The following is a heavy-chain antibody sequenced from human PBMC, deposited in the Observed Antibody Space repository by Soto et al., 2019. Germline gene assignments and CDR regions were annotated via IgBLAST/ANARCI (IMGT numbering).Heavy chain of an antibody. D-gene: IGHD2-15*01. CDR2: IAYDASKK. CDR1: GGTFSSYA. Sequence: QVQLVQSGAEVKKPGSSVKVSCKASGGTFSSYAMHWVRQAPGKGLEWVAVIAYDASKKYYADSVKGRFTISRDNSKNTLYLQMNSLRDEDTAVYYCASPYCSGGSCYLTEYFQHWGQGTLVTVSS. J-gene: IGHJ1*01. V-gene: IGHV3-30*03. CDR3: ASPYCSGGSCYLTEYFQH.